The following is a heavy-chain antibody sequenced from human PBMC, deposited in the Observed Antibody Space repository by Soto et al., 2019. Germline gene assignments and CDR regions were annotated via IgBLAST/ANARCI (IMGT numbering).Heavy chain of an antibody. D-gene: IGHD6-6*01. CDR1: GFTFSSYG. Sequence: QVQLVESGGGVVQPGRSLRLSCAASGFTFSSYGMHWVRQAPGKGLEWVAVIWYDGSNKYYADSVKGRFTISRDNSKNTLYLQMNSLRAEDTAVYYCARDPGYSSSHYYWGQGTLVTVSS. J-gene: IGHJ4*02. V-gene: IGHV3-33*01. CDR2: IWYDGSNK. CDR3: ARDPGYSSSHYY.